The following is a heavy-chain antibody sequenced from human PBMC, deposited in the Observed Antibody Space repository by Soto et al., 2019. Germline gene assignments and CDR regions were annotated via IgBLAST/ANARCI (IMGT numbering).Heavy chain of an antibody. J-gene: IGHJ6*02. D-gene: IGHD1-26*01. CDR3: AREGVKHGAGAYYYSGFDV. CDR1: GFTFSSYS. CDR2: ISSSSSYI. Sequence: EVQLVESGGGLVKPGGSLRLSCAASGFTFSSYSMNWVRQAPGKGLEWVSSISSSSSYIYYADSVKGRFTISRDNAKNSLYLPINSLRGEDTAVYYCAREGVKHGAGAYYYSGFDVWGQGTTVTVAS. V-gene: IGHV3-21*01.